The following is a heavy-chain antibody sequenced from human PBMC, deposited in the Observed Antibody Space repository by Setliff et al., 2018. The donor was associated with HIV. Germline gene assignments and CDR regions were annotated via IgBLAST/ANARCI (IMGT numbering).Heavy chain of an antibody. D-gene: IGHD3-9*01. Sequence: ASVMVSCKTSGYTFTDYYIHWVQQAPGKGLEWMGRVDPDDGKTIYAEKFQGRVTITSDKSTDTAYMELRSLRSDDTAVYYCARAYDVLTGYFDYWGQGTLVTVSS. CDR1: GYTFTDYY. J-gene: IGHJ4*02. CDR3: ARAYDVLTGYFDY. V-gene: IGHV1-69-2*01. CDR2: VDPDDGKT.